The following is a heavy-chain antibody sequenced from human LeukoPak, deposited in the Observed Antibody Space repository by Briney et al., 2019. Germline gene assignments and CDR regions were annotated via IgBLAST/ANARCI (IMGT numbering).Heavy chain of an antibody. J-gene: IGHJ4*02. D-gene: IGHD4-17*01. Sequence: GGSLRLSCAASGFTFSTYSMNWVRQAPGKGPEWVSYISSSGTNISYADSVKGRFTISRDNVKNSLYLQTNSLRAEDTAVYYCARRSYGDYYFDYWGQGILVTVSS. V-gene: IGHV3-48*01. CDR2: ISSSGTNI. CDR3: ARRSYGDYYFDY. CDR1: GFTFSTYS.